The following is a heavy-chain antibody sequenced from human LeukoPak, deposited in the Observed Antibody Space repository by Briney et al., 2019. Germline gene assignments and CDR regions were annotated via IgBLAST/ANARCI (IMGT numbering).Heavy chain of an antibody. CDR1: GGSISSYY. D-gene: IGHD3-22*01. Sequence: SETLSLTCTISGGSISSYYWSWIRQPAGKGLEWIGRMSTSGSTNYNPSLTSRVTMSVDKSKNQFSLNLNYVTAADTAVYFCARVNSSGSFHDYWGQGARVTVSS. CDR2: MSTSGST. V-gene: IGHV4-4*07. J-gene: IGHJ4*02. CDR3: ARVNSSGSFHDY.